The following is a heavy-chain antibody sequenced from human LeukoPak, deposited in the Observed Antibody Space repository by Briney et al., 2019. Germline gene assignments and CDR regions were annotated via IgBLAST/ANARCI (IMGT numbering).Heavy chain of an antibody. CDR1: GFTVSSNY. J-gene: IGHJ4*02. Sequence: PGGSLRLSCAAFGFTVSSNYMNWVRQAPGKGLEWVSVIYTGGGTYYADSVKGRFTISRDNSKNTLYLQMNSLRAEDKAVYYCAREGALTGHYTFDYWGQGTLVTVSS. CDR2: IYTGGGT. V-gene: IGHV3-53*01. D-gene: IGHD3-9*01. CDR3: AREGALTGHYTFDY.